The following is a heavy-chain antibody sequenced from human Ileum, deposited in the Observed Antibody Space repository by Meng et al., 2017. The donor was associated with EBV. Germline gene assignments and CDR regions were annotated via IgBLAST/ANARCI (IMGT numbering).Heavy chain of an antibody. CDR2: TYYSGST. CDR3: ARGDILTGYWYYFDY. D-gene: IGHD3-9*01. Sequence: LPRQESGPGLVKPSDTLSLTCTVSGASIRGSRYYWGWIRQPPGKGPEWIGSTYYSGSTNYNPSLKSRVTISVDTSKNQFSLNLSSVTAADTAVYYCARGDILTGYWYYFDYWGQGILVTVSS. J-gene: IGHJ4*02. V-gene: IGHV4-39*07. CDR1: GASIRGSRYY.